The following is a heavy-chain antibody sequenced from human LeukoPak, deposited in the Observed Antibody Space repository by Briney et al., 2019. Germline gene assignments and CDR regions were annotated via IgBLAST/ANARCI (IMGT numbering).Heavy chain of an antibody. CDR2: IYYSGST. J-gene: IGHJ6*03. V-gene: IGHV4-59*01. CDR3: ARTTEGGYTYNYFYYYYMDV. D-gene: IGHD5-18*01. CDR1: GGSISSYY. Sequence: SETLSLSCTVSGGSISSYYWSWIRQPPGKGLEWIGYIYYSGSTNYNPSLKSRISISVDTSKNQFSLKLSSVTAADTAVYYCARTTEGGYTYNYFYYYYMDVWGKGTTVTISS.